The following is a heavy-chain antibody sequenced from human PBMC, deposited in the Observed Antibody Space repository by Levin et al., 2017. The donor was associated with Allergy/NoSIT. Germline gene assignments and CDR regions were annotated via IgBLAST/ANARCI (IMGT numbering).Heavy chain of an antibody. CDR3: AKLGGYCGSTSCSYYYYMDV. J-gene: IGHJ6*03. Sequence: PGGSLRLSCVVSGFTFNNYAMSWVRQPPGKGLEWVSTISGSGGSTFYADSVKGRFTISRDNSKNTLYLRMNSLRAEDTAVYYCAKLGGYCGSTSCSYYYYMDVWGKGTTVTVSS. CDR2: ISGSGGST. V-gene: IGHV3-23*01. D-gene: IGHD2-2*01. CDR1: GFTFNNYA.